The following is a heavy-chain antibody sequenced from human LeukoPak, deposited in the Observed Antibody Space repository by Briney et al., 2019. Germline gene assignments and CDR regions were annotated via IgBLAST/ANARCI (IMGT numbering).Heavy chain of an antibody. CDR2: MSYDGNSK. Sequence: GGSLRLSCAASGFTFSPYDMSWVRQAPGKGLEWVAVMSYDGNSKYYADSVKGRFTISRDNSKNTLHLQMNSLRAEDTAVYYCAKGPLIEVAGTTWDYWGQGTLVTVSS. D-gene: IGHD6-19*01. CDR1: GFTFSPYD. J-gene: IGHJ4*02. V-gene: IGHV3-30-3*01. CDR3: AKGPLIEVAGTTWDY.